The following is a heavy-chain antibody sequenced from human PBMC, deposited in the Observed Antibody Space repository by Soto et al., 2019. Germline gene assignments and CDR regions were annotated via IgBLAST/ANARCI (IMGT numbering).Heavy chain of an antibody. Sequence: QLQLQESGSGLVKPSQTLSLTCAVSGGSISSGGYSWSWIRQPPGKGLEWIGYIYHSGSTYYNPSLKRRVTISVDRSKNQFSLKLSSVTAADTAVYYCARATYGSGSYYNDAFDYWGQGTLVTVSS. D-gene: IGHD3-10*01. J-gene: IGHJ4*02. V-gene: IGHV4-30-2*01. CDR2: IYHSGST. CDR3: ARATYGSGSYYNDAFDY. CDR1: GGSISSGGYS.